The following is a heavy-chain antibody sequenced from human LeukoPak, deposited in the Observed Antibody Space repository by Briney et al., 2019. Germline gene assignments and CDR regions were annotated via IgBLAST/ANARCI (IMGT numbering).Heavy chain of an antibody. V-gene: IGHV3-23*01. Sequence: GGSLRLSCAASGFTFSSYTITWVRQAPGKGLDWVSAMSGGGGGTNTHYADSVKGRFTVSRVNSQDPLYLEMSSLRVYYTGLFYCARGGGIVIRRADYWGQGTLVTVSS. CDR1: GFTFSSYT. D-gene: IGHD1-26*01. CDR3: ARGGGIVIRRADY. J-gene: IGHJ4*02. CDR2: MSGGGGGTNT.